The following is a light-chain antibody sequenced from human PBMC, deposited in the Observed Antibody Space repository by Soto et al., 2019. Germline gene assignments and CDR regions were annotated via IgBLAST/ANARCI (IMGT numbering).Light chain of an antibody. CDR1: QSLLHSNGYNY. J-gene: IGKJ3*01. CDR3: MQALHTPFT. CDR2: LGS. V-gene: IGKV2-28*01. Sequence: DIVMTQSPLSLPFTPGDPASISCRSSQSLLHSNGYNYLDWYLRNPGQSPQLLIYLGSNRSSGVAHRFRGTGSVSDFTLKISSVQADDVGVYYCMQALHTPFTFGRGTKVDSK.